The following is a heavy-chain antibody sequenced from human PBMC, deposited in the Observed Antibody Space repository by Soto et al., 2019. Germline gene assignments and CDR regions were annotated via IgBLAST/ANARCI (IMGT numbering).Heavy chain of an antibody. J-gene: IGHJ4*02. V-gene: IGHV3-74*01. CDR2: INPGGSIT. CDR1: EFTFCSYW. D-gene: IGHD2-8*01. CDR3: ATVPTGKYGVWNS. Sequence: GVSRRLSCAASEFTFCSYWMHWVRQAPGKGLVWVSRINPGGSITTYADSVKGRFTISRDNAKNTLYLQMNSLRGDDTAVYYCATVPTGKYGVWNSWGQGTLVTVSS.